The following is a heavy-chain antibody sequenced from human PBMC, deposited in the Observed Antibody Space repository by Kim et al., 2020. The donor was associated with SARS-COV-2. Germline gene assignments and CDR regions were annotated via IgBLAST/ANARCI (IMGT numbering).Heavy chain of an antibody. J-gene: IGHJ6*02. V-gene: IGHV4-34*01. CDR3: ARGLLYYPYYYGMDV. CDR1: GGSFSGYY. D-gene: IGHD2-8*01. CDR2: INHSGST. Sequence: SETLSLTCAVYGGSFSGYYWSWIRQPPGKGLEWIGEINHSGSTNYNPSLKSRVTISVDTSKNQFSLKLSSVTAADTAVYYCARGLLYYPYYYGMDVWGQG.